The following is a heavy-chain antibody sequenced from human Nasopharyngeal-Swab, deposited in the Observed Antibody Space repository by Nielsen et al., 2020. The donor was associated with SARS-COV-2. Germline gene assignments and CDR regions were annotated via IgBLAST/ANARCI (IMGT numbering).Heavy chain of an antibody. D-gene: IGHD3-22*01. CDR3: AKDWLYTSAWYGGS. V-gene: IGHV3-23*01. Sequence: VRQMPGKGLEWVSSISGSGFTYYSDSVKGRFTISRDNSMDTLYLQMNSLRAEDTATYYCAKDWLYTSAWYGGSWGQGTLVTVSS. J-gene: IGHJ5*02. CDR2: ISGSGFT.